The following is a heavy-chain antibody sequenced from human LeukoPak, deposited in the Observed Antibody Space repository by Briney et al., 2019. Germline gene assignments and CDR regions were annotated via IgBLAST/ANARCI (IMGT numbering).Heavy chain of an antibody. CDR2: IYSGGST. J-gene: IGHJ4*02. Sequence: GGSLRLSCAASGFTVSSNYMSWVRQAPGKGLEWVSVIYSGGSTYYADSVKGRFTISRDNSKNTLYLQMNSLRAEDTAVYYCARNDYVWGGYFDYWGQGNLVTVSS. CDR1: GFTVSSNY. D-gene: IGHD3-16*01. V-gene: IGHV3-66*02. CDR3: ARNDYVWGGYFDY.